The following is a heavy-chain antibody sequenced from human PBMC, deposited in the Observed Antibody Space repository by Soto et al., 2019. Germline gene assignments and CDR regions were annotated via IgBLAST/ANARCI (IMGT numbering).Heavy chain of an antibody. CDR3: ARDNGQWLVSD. CDR1: GYIFTSHG. V-gene: IGHV1-18*01. J-gene: IGHJ1*01. D-gene: IGHD6-19*01. Sequence: QVQLVQSGAEVKKPGASVKVSCKASGYIFTSHGISWVRQAPGQGLEWMGRISTYNGNTKYAQKPQGRVTTTTDTSASIAYMELRSLRSDDTAVYYCARDNGQWLVSDWGQGTLVTVSS. CDR2: ISTYNGNT.